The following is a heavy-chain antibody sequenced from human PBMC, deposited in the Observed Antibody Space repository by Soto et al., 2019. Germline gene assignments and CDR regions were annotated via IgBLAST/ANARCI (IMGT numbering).Heavy chain of an antibody. CDR3: ARARWYDAFDV. CDR2: IFHGGNT. V-gene: IGHV4-38-2*01. CDR1: GFFISSGNY. Sequence: SETLSLTCAVSGFFISSGNYWGWIRKPPGKGLEWSGSIFHGGNTYYNPSLKSRVTISVDMSKNQFSLKLNSVTAADTAVYYCARARWYDAFDVWGQGTVVTVSS. J-gene: IGHJ3*01. D-gene: IGHD2-15*01.